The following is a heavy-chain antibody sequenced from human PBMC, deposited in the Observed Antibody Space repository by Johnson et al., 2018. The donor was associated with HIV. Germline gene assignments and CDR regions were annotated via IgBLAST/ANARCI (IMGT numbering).Heavy chain of an antibody. CDR1: GFTFDDYA. V-gene: IGHV3-43D*03. CDR3: ARAEIYEGRVGDFAFDL. J-gene: IGHJ3*01. CDR2: IRWDGAIT. D-gene: IGHD3-10*01. Sequence: EVQLVESGGGVVRPGGSLRLSCAASGFTFDDYAMHWVRQVPGNGLEWVSLIRWDGAITHYADSVKGRFTISRDNSRNSLYLQMKSLRAEDTALYYCARAEIYEGRVGDFAFDLWGRGTMVTVAS.